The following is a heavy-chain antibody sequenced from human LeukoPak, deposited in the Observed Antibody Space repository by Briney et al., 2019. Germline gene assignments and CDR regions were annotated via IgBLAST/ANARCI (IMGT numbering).Heavy chain of an antibody. CDR3: AKVGTYFYFDV. V-gene: IGHV3-23*01. Sequence: PGGSLRLSCAASGFSTFSSYAMSWVRQAPGKGLEWVSGISGSASGTYYADSVKGRVTISRDNSKKTLYLQMNSLRAEDAAVYYCAKVGTYFYFDVWGRGTLVTVSS. J-gene: IGHJ2*01. CDR2: ISGSASGT. D-gene: IGHD2/OR15-2a*01. CDR1: GFSTFSSYA.